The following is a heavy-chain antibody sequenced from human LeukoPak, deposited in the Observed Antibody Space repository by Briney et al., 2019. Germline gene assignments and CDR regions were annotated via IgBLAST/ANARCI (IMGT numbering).Heavy chain of an antibody. J-gene: IGHJ5*02. V-gene: IGHV1-46*03. CDR2: INPSGGST. CDR1: GYTFTSYY. CDR3: ARDLSIAFQGNWSDP. D-gene: IGHD6-6*01. Sequence: GASVKVSCKASGYTFTSYYMHWVRQAPGQGLEWMGIINPSGGSTSYAQKFQGRVTMTRDTSTSTVYMEPSSLRSEDTAVYYCARDLSIAFQGNWSDPWGQGTLVTVSS.